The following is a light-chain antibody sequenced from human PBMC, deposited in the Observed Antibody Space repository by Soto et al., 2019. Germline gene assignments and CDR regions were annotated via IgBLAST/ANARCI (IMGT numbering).Light chain of an antibody. CDR3: NQYNTWPLT. CDR1: QSVSSN. Sequence: EIVMTQSPATLSVSPGERATLSCRASQSVSSNLAWYQKKPGQAPRLLIYGASTRATGIPARFSGSGSGKAFPLTIASLQHEELAVYDGNQYNTWPLTFGGGTKVEI. CDR2: GAS. V-gene: IGKV3-15*01. J-gene: IGKJ4*01.